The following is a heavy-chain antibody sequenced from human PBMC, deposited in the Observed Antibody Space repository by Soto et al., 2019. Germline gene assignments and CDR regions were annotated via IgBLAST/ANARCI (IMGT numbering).Heavy chain of an antibody. CDR1: GFSLTTSGVG. CDR2: IYWDDDK. V-gene: IGHV2-5*02. CDR3: AHRTTPVTWWFDP. Sequence: QITLKESGPTLVKPTQTLTLTCTFSGFSLTTSGVGVGWIRRPPGNALELLALIYWDDDKRYSPSLKSRLTITKDTDKNQVFLTMTNMDPADTATYFCAHRTTPVTWWFDPWGQGTLVTVSS. J-gene: IGHJ5*02. D-gene: IGHD4-17*01.